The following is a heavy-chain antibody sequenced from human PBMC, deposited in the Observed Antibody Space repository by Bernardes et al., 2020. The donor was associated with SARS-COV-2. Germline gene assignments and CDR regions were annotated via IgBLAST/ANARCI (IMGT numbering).Heavy chain of an antibody. V-gene: IGHV1-24*01. CDR2: FDPEDGKT. Sequence: SVTVSSPFSFSPLTSLSLHWVRQAPGKGLEWMGGFDPEDGKTIYAQKFQGRFTMTEDTSTDTAYMDLSSLRSEDTAVYYCATGAPTYFYDTGGYYRLNYWGQGALVNVSS. CDR3: ATGAPTYFYDTGGYYRLNY. D-gene: IGHD3-22*01. J-gene: IGHJ4*02. CDR1: FSPLTSLS.